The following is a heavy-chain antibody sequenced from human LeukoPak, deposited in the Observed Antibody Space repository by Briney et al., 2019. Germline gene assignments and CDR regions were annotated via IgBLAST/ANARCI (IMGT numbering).Heavy chain of an antibody. CDR3: ARDFSAMVPGAFDI. V-gene: IGHV1-2*02. D-gene: IGHD3-10*01. J-gene: IGHJ3*02. CDR2: INPNSGGT. CDR1: VYTFTGYY. Sequence: ASVKVSCKASVYTFTGYYMHWVRQAPGQGLEWRGGINPNSGGTNYAQKFQGRVTMTRDTSISAAYMELSRLRSDDTAVYYCARDFSAMVPGAFDIWGQGTMVTVSS.